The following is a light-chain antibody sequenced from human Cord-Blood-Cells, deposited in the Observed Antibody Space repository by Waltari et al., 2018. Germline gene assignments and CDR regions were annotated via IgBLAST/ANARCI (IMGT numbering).Light chain of an antibody. CDR2: GAS. V-gene: IGKV3-15*01. CDR1: QSVSSN. CDR3: QQNDNWPPLT. J-gene: IGKJ4*01. Sequence: EILMTHSQATLSVTPGERATLSCRASQSVSSNLAWYQQKPGQAPRLLIYGASTRATVFPATFSSSRSGTAFTLTINCLLSEVFTVYCCQQNDNWPPLTFGGGAKVEIK.